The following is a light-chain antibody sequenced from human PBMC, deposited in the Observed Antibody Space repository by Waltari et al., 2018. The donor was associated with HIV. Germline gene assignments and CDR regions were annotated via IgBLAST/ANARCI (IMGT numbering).Light chain of an antibody. CDR1: RRDIGCFNY. CDR3: CSYAGSSWV. V-gene: IGLV2-11*01. CDR2: DVS. Sequence: QSALTQPRSVSGSPGQSVTISCTGTRRDIGCFNYVSWYQQYPGKAPKLMIYDVSERPSGVPDRFSGSKSGNTASLTISGLQAEDETDYYCCSYAGSSWVFGGGTKLTVL. J-gene: IGLJ3*02.